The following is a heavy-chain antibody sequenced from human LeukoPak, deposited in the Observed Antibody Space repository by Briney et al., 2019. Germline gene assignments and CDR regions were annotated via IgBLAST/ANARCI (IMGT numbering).Heavy chain of an antibody. J-gene: IGHJ4*02. CDR2: ISGTYTST. CDR1: GFTFNIFG. V-gene: IGHV3-23*01. D-gene: IGHD6-13*01. CDR3: AKGHSSSWSIFNY. Sequence: GGSLRLSCAASGFTFNIFGMSWVRQAPGKGLEWVSSISGTYTSTYYADSVKGRFTISRDNSKNTLYLQMNSLRADDTAVYHCAKGHSSSWSIFNYWGQGTLVTVSS.